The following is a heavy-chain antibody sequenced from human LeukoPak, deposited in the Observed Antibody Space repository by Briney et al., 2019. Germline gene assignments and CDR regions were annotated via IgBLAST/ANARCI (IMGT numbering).Heavy chain of an antibody. D-gene: IGHD6-6*01. Sequence: SETLSLTCTVSGGSISSYYRSWIRQPPGKGLEWIGYIYYSGSTNYNPSLKSRVTISVDTSKNQFSLKLSSVTAADTAVYYCAILGIAARNFDYWGQGTLVTVSS. CDR3: AILGIAARNFDY. V-gene: IGHV4-59*01. CDR1: GGSISSYY. CDR2: IYYSGST. J-gene: IGHJ4*02.